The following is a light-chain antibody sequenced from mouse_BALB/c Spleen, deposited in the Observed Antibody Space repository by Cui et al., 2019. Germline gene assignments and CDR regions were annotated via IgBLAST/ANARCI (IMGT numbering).Light chain of an antibody. V-gene: IGKV4-68*01. CDR3: QQWSSN. CDR2: LTS. CDR1: SSVNY. J-gene: IGKJ4*01. Sequence: QIVLTQSPALMSASPGEKVTMTCSASSSVNYMYWYQQKPRSSPKPWIYLTSNLASGVPARFSGSGSGTSYSLTISSMEAEDAATYYCQQWSSNLGSGTKLEIK.